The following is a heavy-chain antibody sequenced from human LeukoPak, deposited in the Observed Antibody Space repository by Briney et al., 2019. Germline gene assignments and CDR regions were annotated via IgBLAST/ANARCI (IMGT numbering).Heavy chain of an antibody. CDR3: ASDLSGPPNNFDWLFPLDY. Sequence: SVKLSCKASGVTFSSYAISWVRQAPGQGLGWMGRIIPIFGIANYAQKFQGRVTITADKSTSTAYMEPSSLRSEDTAVYYCASDLSGPPNNFDWLFPLDYWGQGTLVTVSS. CDR2: IIPIFGIA. CDR1: GVTFSSYA. J-gene: IGHJ4*02. D-gene: IGHD3-9*01. V-gene: IGHV1-69*04.